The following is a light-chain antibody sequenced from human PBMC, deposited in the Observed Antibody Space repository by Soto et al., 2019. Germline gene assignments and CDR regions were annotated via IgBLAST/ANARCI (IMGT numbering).Light chain of an antibody. V-gene: IGKV1-33*01. CDR3: QQYDNLPPL. CDR1: QDIRKF. CDR2: DAS. J-gene: IGKJ4*01. Sequence: DIKMTQSPSSLSASVGDRVTISCQASQDIRKFLNWYQQKPGTAPKLLIYDASNLETGVPSRFSGSGSGTDFTFTISSLQPEDIATYYCQQYDNLPPLFGRGTKVEVK.